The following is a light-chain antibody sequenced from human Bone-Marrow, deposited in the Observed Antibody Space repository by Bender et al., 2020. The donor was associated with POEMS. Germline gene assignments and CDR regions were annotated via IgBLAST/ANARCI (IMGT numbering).Light chain of an antibody. V-gene: IGLV2-8*01. CDR2: EVT. J-gene: IGLJ3*02. CDR1: TSDVGAYNF. Sequence: QSALTQPPSASGSPGQSVTISCTGTTSDVGAYNFVSWYQQYPGKAPKLLIFEVTKRPSGVPDRFFGSKSGNTASLTISGLQAEDEADYYCQSFDTSLRGVFGGGTRLTVL. CDR3: QSFDTSLRGV.